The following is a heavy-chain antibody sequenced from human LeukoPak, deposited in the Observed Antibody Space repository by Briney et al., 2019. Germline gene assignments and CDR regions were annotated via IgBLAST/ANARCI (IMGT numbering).Heavy chain of an antibody. CDR2: FDPEDGET. D-gene: IGHD2-2*01. J-gene: IGHJ5*02. CDR1: GYTLTELS. CDR3: ATAFVVVPAAENWFDP. V-gene: IGHV1-24*01. Sequence: GASVKVSCKVSGYTLTELSMHWVRQAPGKGLEWMGGFDPEDGETIYAQKFQGRVTMTEDTSTDTAYMELSSLRSEDTAVYYCATAFVVVPAAENWFDPWGQGTLVTVSS.